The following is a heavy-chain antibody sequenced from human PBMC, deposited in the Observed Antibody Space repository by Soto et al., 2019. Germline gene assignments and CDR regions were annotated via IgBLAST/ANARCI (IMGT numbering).Heavy chain of an antibody. CDR3: ARDHPRDPYYYDSSGYYMDV. J-gene: IGHJ6*02. D-gene: IGHD3-22*01. V-gene: IGHV3-53*01. Sequence: QPGGSLRLSCAASGFTVSSNYMSWVRQAPGKGLEWVSVIYSGGSTYYADSVKGRFTISRDNSKNTLYLQMDSLRAEDTAVYYCARDHPRDPYYYDSSGYYMDVWGQGTTVTVSS. CDR1: GFTVSSNY. CDR2: IYSGGST.